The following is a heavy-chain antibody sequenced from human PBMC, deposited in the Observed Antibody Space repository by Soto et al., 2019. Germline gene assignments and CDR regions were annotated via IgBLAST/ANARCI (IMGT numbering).Heavy chain of an antibody. CDR3: AKEVESAYDFWSGSSPFDY. CDR1: GFTFSSYA. J-gene: IGHJ4*02. Sequence: PGGSLRLSCAASGFTFSSYAMSWVRQAPGKGLEWVSAISGSGGSTYYADSVKGRFTISRDNSKNTLYLQMNSLRAEDTAVYYCAKEVESAYDFWSGSSPFDYWGQGTLVTVSS. CDR2: ISGSGGST. V-gene: IGHV3-23*01. D-gene: IGHD3-3*01.